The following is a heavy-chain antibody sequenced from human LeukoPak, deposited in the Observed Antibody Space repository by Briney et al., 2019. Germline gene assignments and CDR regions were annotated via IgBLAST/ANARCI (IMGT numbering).Heavy chain of an antibody. J-gene: IGHJ4*02. CDR3: AKGGRGSGVGPEGYFDY. V-gene: IGHV3-9*01. D-gene: IGHD1-26*01. CDR2: SSWNSGSI. Sequence: GGSLRLSCAASGFIFDDYAMHGVRQALGKGLEWVSGSSWNSGSIGYADSVKGRFTISRDNAKNSLYLQMNSLRAEDTALYYCAKGGRGSGVGPEGYFDYWGQGTLVTVSS. CDR1: GFIFDDYA.